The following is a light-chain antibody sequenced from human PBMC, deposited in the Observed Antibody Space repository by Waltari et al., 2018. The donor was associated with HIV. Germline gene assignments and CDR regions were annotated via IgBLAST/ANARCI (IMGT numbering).Light chain of an antibody. J-gene: IGKJ4*01. V-gene: IGKV3D-11*01. CDR3: QQRSNWHPLT. Sequence: EIVLTQSPATLSLSPGERATLSCRASQGVSSYLAWYQQKPGQAPRLLIYDASNRATGIPARFSGSGPGTDFTLTISSLEPEDFAVYYCQQRSNWHPLTFGGGTKVEIK. CDR2: DAS. CDR1: QGVSSY.